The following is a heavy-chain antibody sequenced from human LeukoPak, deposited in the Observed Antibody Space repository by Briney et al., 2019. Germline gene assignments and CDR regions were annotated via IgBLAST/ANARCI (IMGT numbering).Heavy chain of an antibody. Sequence: GGSLRLSCAASGFAVSSNYMSWVRQAPGKGLEWVSAISGSGGSTYYADSVKGRFTISRDNSKNTLYLQMNSLRAEDTAVYYCAKDDVYYDSFDYWGQGTLVTVSS. CDR2: ISGSGGST. V-gene: IGHV3-23*01. CDR1: GFAVSSNY. D-gene: IGHD3-22*01. J-gene: IGHJ4*02. CDR3: AKDDVYYDSFDY.